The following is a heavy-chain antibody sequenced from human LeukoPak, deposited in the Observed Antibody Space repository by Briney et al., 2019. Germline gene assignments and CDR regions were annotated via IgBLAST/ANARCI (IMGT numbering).Heavy chain of an antibody. CDR1: GFTFSNYG. CDR2: ISYDGSKK. Sequence: GGSLRLSCAASGFTFSNYGMHWVRQAPGKGLEWVALISYDGSKKYYADSVKGRFTISRDSSKNSLYLQMNSLRAEDTAVYYCAREADYYGSGSRVDYWGQGTLVTVSS. CDR3: AREADYYGSGSRVDY. V-gene: IGHV3-30*03. J-gene: IGHJ4*02. D-gene: IGHD3-10*01.